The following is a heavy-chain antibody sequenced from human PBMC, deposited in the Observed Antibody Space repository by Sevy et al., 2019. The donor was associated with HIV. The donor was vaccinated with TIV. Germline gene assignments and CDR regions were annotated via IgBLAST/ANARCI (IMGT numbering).Heavy chain of an antibody. CDR2: TYYRSKWYN. D-gene: IGHD4-17*01. Sequence: SQTLSLTCAISGDSVSSNSAAWNWIRQSPSRGLEWLGRTYYRSKWYNDYAVSVKSRITINPDTSKNQFSLQLNSVTPEDTAVDYWSRGGQATVTIRYYYYYMDVWGKGTTVTVSS. CDR1: GDSVSSNSAA. CDR3: SRGGQATVTIRYYYYYMDV. V-gene: IGHV6-1*01. J-gene: IGHJ6*03.